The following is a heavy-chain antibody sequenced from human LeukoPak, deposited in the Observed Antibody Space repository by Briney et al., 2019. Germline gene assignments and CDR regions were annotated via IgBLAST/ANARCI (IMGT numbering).Heavy chain of an antibody. J-gene: IGHJ4*02. CDR3: AREGERFGELLLGYFDY. CDR2: ISSSSSYI. V-gene: IGHV3-21*01. Sequence: GGSLRLSCAASGFTFSSNSMNWVRQGPGKGLEWVSSISSSSSYIYYADSVKGRFTISRDNAKNSLYLQMNSLRAEDTAVYYCAREGERFGELLLGYFDYWGQGTLVTVSS. CDR1: GFTFSSNS. D-gene: IGHD3-10*01.